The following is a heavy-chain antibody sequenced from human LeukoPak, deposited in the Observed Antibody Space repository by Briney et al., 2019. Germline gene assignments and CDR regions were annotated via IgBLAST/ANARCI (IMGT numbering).Heavy chain of an antibody. CDR2: IYYSGST. V-gene: IGHV4-59*01. D-gene: IGHD3-3*02. J-gene: IGHJ5*02. Sequence: SGTLSLTCTVSGGSISSYYWSWIRQPPGKGLEWIGYIYYSGSTNYNPSLKSRVTISVDTSKNQFSLKLSSVTAADTAVYYCARDHRPLADEGLNWFDPWGQGTLVTVSS. CDR3: ARDHRPLADEGLNWFDP. CDR1: GGSISSYY.